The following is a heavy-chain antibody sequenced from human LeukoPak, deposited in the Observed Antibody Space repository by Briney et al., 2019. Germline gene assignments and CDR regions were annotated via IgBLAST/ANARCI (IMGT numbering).Heavy chain of an antibody. Sequence: SETLSLTCTVSGGSISSYYWSWLRQPPGKGLEGIGYIYYSGSTNYNPSLKSRVTISVDTSKNQFSLKLSSVTAADTAVYYCVGGYFDWLLYFDYWGQGTLVTVSS. CDR1: GGSISSYY. CDR2: IYYSGST. CDR3: VGGYFDWLLYFDY. V-gene: IGHV4-59*08. J-gene: IGHJ4*02. D-gene: IGHD3-9*01.